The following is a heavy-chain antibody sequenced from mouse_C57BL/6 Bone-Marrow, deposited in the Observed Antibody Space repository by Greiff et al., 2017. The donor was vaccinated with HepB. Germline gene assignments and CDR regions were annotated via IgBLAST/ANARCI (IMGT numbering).Heavy chain of an antibody. Sequence: DVKLQESGAELVRPGASVKLSCTASGFNIKDDYMHWVKQRPEQGLEWIGWIDPENGDTEYASKFQGKATITADTSSNTAYLQLSSLTSEDTAVYYCTTDSSGLAWFAYWGQGTLVTVSA. J-gene: IGHJ3*01. CDR1: GFNIKDDY. CDR2: IDPENGDT. D-gene: IGHD3-2*02. CDR3: TTDSSGLAWFAY. V-gene: IGHV14-4*01.